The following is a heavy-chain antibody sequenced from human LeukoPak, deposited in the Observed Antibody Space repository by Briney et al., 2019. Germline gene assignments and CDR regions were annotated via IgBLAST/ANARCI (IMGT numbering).Heavy chain of an antibody. CDR1: GYSISSAYY. Sequence: SETLSLTCSVSGYSISSAYYWGWIRQPPGKGLEWIGSIYHSGSTYYNPSPNSRVTISADTSKTQFSLKLSSVPVADTAVYYCARARGGYFDSWGQGTLVTVSS. CDR2: IYHSGST. J-gene: IGHJ4*02. CDR3: ARARGGYFDS. V-gene: IGHV4-38-2*02. D-gene: IGHD3-16*01.